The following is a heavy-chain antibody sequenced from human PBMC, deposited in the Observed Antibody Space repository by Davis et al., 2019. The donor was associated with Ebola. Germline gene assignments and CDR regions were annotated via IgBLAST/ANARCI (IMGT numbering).Heavy chain of an antibody. V-gene: IGHV3-21*01. CDR3: AKPYLYGVDY. CDR1: GFMFSFHR. CDR2: ISGSGDYI. D-gene: IGHD3-16*01. J-gene: IGHJ4*02. Sequence: GGSLRLSCAGSGFMFSFHRMNWVRQAPGKGLEWVSSISGSGDYIYYADSVKGRFTISRDNSKNTLYLQMNSLRPEDTALYYCAKPYLYGVDYWGQGTLVTVSS.